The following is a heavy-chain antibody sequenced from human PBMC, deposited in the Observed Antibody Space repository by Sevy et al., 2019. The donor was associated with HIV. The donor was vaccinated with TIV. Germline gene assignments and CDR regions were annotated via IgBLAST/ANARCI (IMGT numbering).Heavy chain of an antibody. J-gene: IGHJ6*02. CDR3: ARDKIYGMDV. CDR2: INSDGRST. Sequence: GGSLRLSCTASGFTFSIFWMHWVRQAPGKGLVWVSHINSDGRSTTYADSVKGRFTISRDNAKNTLYLQMNSLRDEDTAVYFCARDKIYGMDVWGQGTTVTVSS. V-gene: IGHV3-74*01. CDR1: GFTFSIFW.